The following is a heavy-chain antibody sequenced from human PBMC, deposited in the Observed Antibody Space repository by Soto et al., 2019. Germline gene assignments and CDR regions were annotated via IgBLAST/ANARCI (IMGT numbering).Heavy chain of an antibody. J-gene: IGHJ4*02. CDR3: AKGETSGSFYYYFDS. V-gene: IGHV3-23*01. CDR2: ISGGGGST. Sequence: SLRLSCAASGFTFSTYAMSWVRQAPGKGLEWVSTISGGGGSTYHADYADSVKGRFTISRDNSKNTLFLQMNSLRAEDTAVYYCAKGETSGSFYYYFDSWGQGTLVTVSS. CDR1: GFTFSTYA. D-gene: IGHD1-26*01.